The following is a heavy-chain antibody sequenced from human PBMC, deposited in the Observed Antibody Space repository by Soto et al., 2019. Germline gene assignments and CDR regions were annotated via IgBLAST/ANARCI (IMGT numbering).Heavy chain of an antibody. D-gene: IGHD5-18*01. CDR2: IPPIFDTT. CDR1: GGIFSSNA. CDR3: AAGGRGYSSAPRFYFEY. J-gene: IGHJ4*02. V-gene: IGHV1-69*01. Sequence: QVQLVQSGAEVKKPGSSVKVSCQASGGIFSSNAISWVRQAPGQGLEWMGGIPPIFDTTHHAQKFRGRVTITADESTSTAYMELSSLKSEDTALYYCAAGGRGYSSAPRFYFEYWGQGTLVTVSS.